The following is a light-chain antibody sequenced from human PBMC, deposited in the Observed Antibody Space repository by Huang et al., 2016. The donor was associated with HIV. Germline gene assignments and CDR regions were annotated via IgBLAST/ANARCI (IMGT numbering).Light chain of an antibody. CDR1: QSVSSN. J-gene: IGKJ1*01. V-gene: IGKV3-15*01. CDR2: AAS. CDR3: QQYNNWPRT. Sequence: EIVMTQSPATLSVSPGERATLSCRASQSVSSNLAWYQQKPGQAPRLLNYAASTRATGIPARFIGSGSGTEFTLTISSLQSEDFAVYYCQQYNNWPRTFGQGTKVEIK.